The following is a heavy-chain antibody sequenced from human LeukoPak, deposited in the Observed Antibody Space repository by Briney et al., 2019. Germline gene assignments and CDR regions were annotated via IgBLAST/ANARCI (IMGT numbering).Heavy chain of an antibody. CDR1: GYSISSGYY. Sequence: SETLSLTCTVSGYSISSGYYWGWIRQPLGKGLEWIGSIYHSGSTYYNPSLKSRVTISVDTSKNQFSLKLSSVTAADTAVYYCARGITMVRGVIRKMYYYYMDVWGKGTTVTISS. J-gene: IGHJ6*03. D-gene: IGHD3-10*01. V-gene: IGHV4-38-2*02. CDR3: ARGITMVRGVIRKMYYYYMDV. CDR2: IYHSGST.